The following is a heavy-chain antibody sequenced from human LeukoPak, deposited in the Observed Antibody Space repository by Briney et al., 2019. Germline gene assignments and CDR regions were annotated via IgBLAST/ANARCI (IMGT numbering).Heavy chain of an antibody. D-gene: IGHD6-19*01. CDR3: VKDGSSGWYGGDY. CDR1: GFTFSSYA. V-gene: IGHV3-64D*06. CDR2: ISSNGGST. J-gene: IGHJ4*02. Sequence: PGGSLRLSCSSSGFTFSSYAMHWVRQAPGKGLEYVSAISSNGGSTYYADSVKGRFTISRDNSKNTLYLQMSSLRAEDTAVYYCVKDGSSGWYGGDYWGQGTLVTVSS.